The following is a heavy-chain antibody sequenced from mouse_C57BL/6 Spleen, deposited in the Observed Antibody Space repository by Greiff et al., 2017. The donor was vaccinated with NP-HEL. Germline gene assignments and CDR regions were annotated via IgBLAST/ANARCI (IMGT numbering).Heavy chain of an antibody. V-gene: IGHV1-54*01. D-gene: IGHD4-1*01. J-gene: IGHJ2*01. CDR2: INPGSGGT. Sequence: VQLQQSGAELVRPGTSVKVSCKASGYAFTNYLIEWVKQRPGQGLEWIGVINPGSGGTNYNEKFKGKATLTADKSSSTAYMQLSSLTSEDSAVYFCARSELGYFDYWGQGTTLTVSS. CDR1: GYAFTNYL. CDR3: ARSELGYFDY.